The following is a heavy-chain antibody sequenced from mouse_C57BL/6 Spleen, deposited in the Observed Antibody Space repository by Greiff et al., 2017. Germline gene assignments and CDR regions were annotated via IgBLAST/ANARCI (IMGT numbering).Heavy chain of an antibody. CDR3: GRSLYYGSSYFDY. J-gene: IGHJ2*01. CDR2: IYPGDGDT. Sequence: QVQLKESGPELVKPGASVKISCKASGYAFSSSWMNWVKQRPGKGLEWIGRIYPGDGDTNYNGKFKGKATLTADKSSSTAYMQLGGLTSEDSAVYFLGRSLYYGSSYFDYWGQGTTLTVSS. CDR1: GYAFSSSW. V-gene: IGHV1-82*01. D-gene: IGHD1-1*01.